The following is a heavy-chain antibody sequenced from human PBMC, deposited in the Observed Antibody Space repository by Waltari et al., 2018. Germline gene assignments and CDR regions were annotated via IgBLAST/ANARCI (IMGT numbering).Heavy chain of an antibody. J-gene: IGHJ6*03. D-gene: IGHD6-25*01. CDR3: AKAASRPEYYYYYYMDV. Sequence: QVQLVQSGAEVKKPGSSVKVSCKASGGTFSSYAISWVRQAPGQGLEWMGGIIPICGTANYAQKFQGRVTITTDESTSTAYMELSSLRSEDTAVYYCAKAASRPEYYYYYYMDVWGKGTTVIVSS. V-gene: IGHV1-69*05. CDR1: GGTFSSYA. CDR2: IIPICGTA.